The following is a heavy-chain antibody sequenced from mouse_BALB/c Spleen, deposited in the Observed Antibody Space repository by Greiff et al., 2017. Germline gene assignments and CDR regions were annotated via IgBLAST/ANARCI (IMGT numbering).Heavy chain of an antibody. V-gene: IGHV5-4*02. CDR2: ISDGGSYT. Sequence: EVHLVESGGGLVKPGGSLKLSCAASGFTFSDYYMYWVRQTPEKRLEWVATISDGGSYTYYPDSVKGRFTISRDNAKNNLYLQMSSLKSEDTAMYYCARDFTEGDYWGQGTSVTVSS. D-gene: IGHD1-1*01. CDR1: GFTFSDYY. CDR3: ARDFTEGDY. J-gene: IGHJ4*01.